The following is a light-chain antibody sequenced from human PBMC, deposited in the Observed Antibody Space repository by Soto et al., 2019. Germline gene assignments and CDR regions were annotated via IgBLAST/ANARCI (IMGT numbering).Light chain of an antibody. Sequence: QSVLTQPHSASGSPGQSVTISCTGTSSDVGGYNSVSWYQQHPGTAPKLMIYEVSTRPSGVPDRFSGSKSGNTASLTVSGLQAEDEAVYYCSSHSGSNNPVVFGGGTKLTVL. CDR3: SSHSGSNNPVV. CDR1: SSDVGGYNS. V-gene: IGLV2-8*01. J-gene: IGLJ2*01. CDR2: EVS.